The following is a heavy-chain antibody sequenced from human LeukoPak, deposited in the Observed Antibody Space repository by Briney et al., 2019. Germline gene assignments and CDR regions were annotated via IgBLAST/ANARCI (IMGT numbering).Heavy chain of an antibody. CDR3: ARMRCYASGSCDY. V-gene: IGHV2-70*01. D-gene: IGHD3-10*01. CDR1: GFSLSPPALC. Sequence: SGPALMKPTQTLTLTCTFSGFSLSPPALCVSWIRQPPGKALEWLALIDWADDKYYSTSMKTRIIISKDTSKNQVVLTMTNLDPVDTATYFCARMRCYASGSCDYWGQGTLVTVSS. CDR2: IDWADDK. J-gene: IGHJ4*02.